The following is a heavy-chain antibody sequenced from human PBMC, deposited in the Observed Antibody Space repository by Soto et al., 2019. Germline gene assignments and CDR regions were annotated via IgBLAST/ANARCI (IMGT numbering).Heavy chain of an antibody. Sequence: PGESLKISCKGSGYTSTTYWIGWVRQMPGKGLEWMGIIYPGDSDTRYSPSFQGQVTISADKSISTAHLQWSSLKASDTATYYCARGGYGGNSKDSFYIWGPGTMVTVSS. CDR1: GYTSTTYW. J-gene: IGHJ3*02. CDR3: ARGGYGGNSKDSFYI. D-gene: IGHD4-17*01. V-gene: IGHV5-51*01. CDR2: IYPGDSDT.